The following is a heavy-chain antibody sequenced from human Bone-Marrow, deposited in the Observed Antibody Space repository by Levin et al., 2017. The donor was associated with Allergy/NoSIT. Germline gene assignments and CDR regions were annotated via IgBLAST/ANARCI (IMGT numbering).Heavy chain of an antibody. Sequence: PGGSLRLSCAASGFTFSRDWMNWVRQAPGKALEWVANINQDGSGKYYVDSVKGRFTISRDNAKNSLYLQLNSLRAEDTAVYYCARDPDGIEGVSFDYWGQGTLVTVSS. D-gene: IGHD3-10*01. CDR1: GFTFSRDW. CDR3: ARDPDGIEGVSFDY. CDR2: INQDGSGK. V-gene: IGHV3-7*01. J-gene: IGHJ4*02.